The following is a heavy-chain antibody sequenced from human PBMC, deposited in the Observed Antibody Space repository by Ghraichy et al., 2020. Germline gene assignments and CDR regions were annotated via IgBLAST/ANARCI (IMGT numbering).Heavy chain of an antibody. CDR2: INHSGST. V-gene: IGHV4-34*01. J-gene: IGHJ6*02. CDR3: ASKGALYYYGMDV. CDR1: GGSFSGYY. Sequence: SETLSLTCAVYGGSFSGYYWSWIRQPPGKGLEWIGEINHSGSTNYNPSLKSRVTISVDTSKNQFSLKLSSVTAADTAVYYCASKGALYYYGMDVWGQGTTVTVSS.